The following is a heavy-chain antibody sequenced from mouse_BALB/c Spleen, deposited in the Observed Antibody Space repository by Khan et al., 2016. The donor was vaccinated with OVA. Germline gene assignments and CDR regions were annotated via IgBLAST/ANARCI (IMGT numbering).Heavy chain of an antibody. J-gene: IGHJ3*01. V-gene: IGHV1S137*01. CDR3: AGSHSGFAY. Sequence: QVQLKESGAELVRPGVSVKISCKGSGYTFTDYAMHWVKQSHAKSLEWIGVISTYYGDANYNQKFKGKATMTVDKSSSTAYMELARLTSEASSIYYCAGSHSGFAYWGQGTLVTVS. CDR2: ISTYYGDA. CDR1: GYTFTDYA.